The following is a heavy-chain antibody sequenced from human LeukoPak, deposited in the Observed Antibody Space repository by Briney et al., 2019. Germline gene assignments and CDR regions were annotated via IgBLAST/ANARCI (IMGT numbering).Heavy chain of an antibody. V-gene: IGHV1-58*01. D-gene: IGHD4-17*01. J-gene: IGHJ5*02. CDR2: IVVGSGNT. CDR1: GFTFTSSA. Sequence: ASVKVSCKASGFTFTSSAVRWVRQARGQRLEWIGWIVVGSGNTNYAQKFQERVTITRDMSTSTAYMELSSLRSEDTAVYYCAADYGDYAYNWFDPWGQGTLVTVSS. CDR3: AADYGDYAYNWFDP.